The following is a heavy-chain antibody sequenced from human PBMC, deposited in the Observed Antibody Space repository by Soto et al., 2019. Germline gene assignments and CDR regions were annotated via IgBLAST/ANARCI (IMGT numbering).Heavy chain of an antibody. V-gene: IGHV1-45*02. Sequence: SVNVSCKGSGNTFTYVYLHWVRQAPGQALEWMGWITPFNGDTKYAQKFQDRVTFTGDTYLNTAYMELSSLRSDDTAMFYCASGRYDASGYFDYWGQGTLVTVSS. CDR2: ITPFNGDT. J-gene: IGHJ4*02. D-gene: IGHD3-22*01. CDR3: ASGRYDASGYFDY. CDR1: GNTFTYVY.